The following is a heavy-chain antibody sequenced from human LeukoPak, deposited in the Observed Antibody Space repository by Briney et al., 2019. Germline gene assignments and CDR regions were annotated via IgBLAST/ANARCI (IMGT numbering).Heavy chain of an antibody. D-gene: IGHD4-17*01. CDR2: ISGSGGST. J-gene: IGHJ4*02. V-gene: IGHV3-23*01. CDR1: GFTFSSYA. CDR3: AKVDDYGDYGYFDY. Sequence: GGSLRLSCAASGFTFSSYAMSWVRQAPGNGLEWVSAISGSGGSTYYADSVKGRFTISRDNSKNTLYLQMNSLRAEDTAVYYCAKVDDYGDYGYFDYWGQGTLVTVSS.